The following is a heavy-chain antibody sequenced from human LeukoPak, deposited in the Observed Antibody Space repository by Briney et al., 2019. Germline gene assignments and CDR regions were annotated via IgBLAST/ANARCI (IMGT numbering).Heavy chain of an antibody. Sequence: PGGSLRLSCAAFGFTFSSYAMSWVRQAPGKGLEWVSAITISDGRSYYADSVKGRFAVSRDNSRNTLYLQMNSLRGEDTAVYYCAKVGPGSDYHYGMDVWGQGTTVTVSS. CDR1: GFTFSSYA. CDR3: AKVGPGSDYHYGMDV. J-gene: IGHJ6*02. D-gene: IGHD3-10*01. V-gene: IGHV3-23*01. CDR2: ITISDGRS.